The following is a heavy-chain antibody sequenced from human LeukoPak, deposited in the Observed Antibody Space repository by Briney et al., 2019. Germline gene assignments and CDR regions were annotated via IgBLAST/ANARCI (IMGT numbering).Heavy chain of an antibody. CDR1: GGSISSYY. Sequence: PSETLSLTCTVSGGSISSYYWSWIQQPPGKGLEWIGYIYYSGSTNYNPSLKSRVTISVDTSKNQFSLKLSSVTAADTAVYYCARFTPQGYGWGGYNRFDPWGQGTLVTVSS. J-gene: IGHJ5*02. CDR3: ARFTPQGYGWGGYNRFDP. V-gene: IGHV4-59*01. D-gene: IGHD3-16*01. CDR2: IYYSGST.